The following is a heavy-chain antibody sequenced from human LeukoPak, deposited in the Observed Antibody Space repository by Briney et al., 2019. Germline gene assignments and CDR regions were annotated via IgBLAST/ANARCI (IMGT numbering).Heavy chain of an antibody. CDR3: AREPYSSGRGWFDP. D-gene: IGHD6-19*01. V-gene: IGHV3-7*01. CDR2: IKQDGSEK. J-gene: IGHJ5*02. CDR1: GFTFSSYW. Sequence: PGGSLRLSCAASGFTFSSYWMSWVRQAPGKGLEWVANIKQDGSEKYYVDSVKGRFTISRDNAKDSLYLQMNSLRAEDTAVYYCAREPYSSGRGWFDPWGQGTLVTVSS.